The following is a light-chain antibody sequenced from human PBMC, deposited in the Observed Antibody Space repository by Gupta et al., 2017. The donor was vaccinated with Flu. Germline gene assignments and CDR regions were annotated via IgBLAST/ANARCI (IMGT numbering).Light chain of an antibody. Sequence: IQMTQSPSTLSASVGDRVTITCRASQSISSWLDWYQQKPGKAPKLLIYKASSLESGVPSRFSGSGSGTEFTLTITSLQPDDFATYYCQQYNSYPYTFGPGTKLEIK. CDR2: KAS. CDR3: QQYNSYPYT. J-gene: IGKJ2*01. V-gene: IGKV1-5*03. CDR1: QSISSW.